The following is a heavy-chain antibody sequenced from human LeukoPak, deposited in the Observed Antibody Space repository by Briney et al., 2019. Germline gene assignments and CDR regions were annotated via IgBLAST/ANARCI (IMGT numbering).Heavy chain of an antibody. J-gene: IGHJ3*02. CDR1: GGSISSYY. Sequence: SETLSLTCTVSGGSISSYYWSWIRQPPGKGLEWIGYIYYSGSTNYNPSLKSRVTISVDTSKNQFSLKLSSVTAADTAVYYCARRRNYYDSSGYYYNAASDIWGQGTMVTVSS. V-gene: IGHV4-59*08. D-gene: IGHD3-22*01. CDR2: IYYSGST. CDR3: ARRRNYYDSSGYYYNAASDI.